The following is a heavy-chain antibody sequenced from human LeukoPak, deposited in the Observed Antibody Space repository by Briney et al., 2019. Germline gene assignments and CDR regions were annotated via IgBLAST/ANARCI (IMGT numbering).Heavy chain of an antibody. D-gene: IGHD3-10*01. Sequence: GDSVKVSCKASGYTFTGYYMHWVRQAPGQGLEWMGWINPNSGDTNYAQKFQGRVTMTRDTSISTAYMELSRLTSDDTAVFYCARGRLGSGSQYDAFDIWGQGTMVTVSS. CDR2: INPNSGDT. CDR1: GYTFTGYY. V-gene: IGHV1-2*02. J-gene: IGHJ3*02. CDR3: ARGRLGSGSQYDAFDI.